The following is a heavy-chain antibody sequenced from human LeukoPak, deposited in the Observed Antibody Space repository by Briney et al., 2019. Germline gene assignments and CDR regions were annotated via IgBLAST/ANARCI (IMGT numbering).Heavy chain of an antibody. Sequence: PSETLSLTCTVSGGSISSGSYYWSWIRQPAGKGLEWIGRIYTSGSTNYNPSLKSRVTISVDTSKNQFSLKLSSVTAADTAVYYCARLGIAAAGTYYCYMDVWGKGTTVTVSS. CDR2: IYTSGST. D-gene: IGHD6-13*01. CDR3: ARLGIAAAGTYYCYMDV. J-gene: IGHJ6*03. CDR1: GGSISSGSYY. V-gene: IGHV4-61*02.